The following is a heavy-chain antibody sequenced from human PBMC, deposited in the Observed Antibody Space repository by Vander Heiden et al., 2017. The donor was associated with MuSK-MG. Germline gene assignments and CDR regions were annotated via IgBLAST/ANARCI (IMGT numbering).Heavy chain of an antibody. Sequence: EVQLLESGGGLVQPGGSLRLSCAASGFTFSSYAMSWVRQAPGKGREWVSAISGSGGSTYYADSVKGRFTISRDNSKNTLYLQMNSLRAEDTAVYYCAKVYVDYGDYAYGDYWGQGTLVTVSS. V-gene: IGHV3-23*01. CDR2: ISGSGGST. CDR1: GFTFSSYA. D-gene: IGHD4-17*01. CDR3: AKVYVDYGDYAYGDY. J-gene: IGHJ4*02.